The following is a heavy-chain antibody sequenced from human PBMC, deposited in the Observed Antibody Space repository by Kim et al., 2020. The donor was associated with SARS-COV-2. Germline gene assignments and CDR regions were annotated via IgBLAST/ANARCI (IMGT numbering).Heavy chain of an antibody. CDR3: ANTRSGWYNYFDY. CDR2: ISYDGSNK. Sequence: GGSLRLSCAASGFTFSSYGMHWVRQAPGKGLEWVAVISYDGSNKYYADSVKGRFTISRDNSKNTLYLQMNSLRAEDTAVYYCANTRSGWYNYFDYWGQGT. J-gene: IGHJ4*02. CDR1: GFTFSSYG. V-gene: IGHV3-30*18. D-gene: IGHD6-19*01.